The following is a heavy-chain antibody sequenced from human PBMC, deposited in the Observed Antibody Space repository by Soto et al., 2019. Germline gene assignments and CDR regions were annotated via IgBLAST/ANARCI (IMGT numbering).Heavy chain of an antibody. J-gene: IGHJ4*02. D-gene: IGHD3-3*01. CDR1: GGSISSYY. V-gene: IGHV4-59*01. CDR2: IYYSGST. Sequence: PSETLSLTCTVSGGSISSYYWSWIRQPPGKGLEWIGYIYYSGSTNYNPSLKSRVTISVDTSKNQFSLKLSSVTAADTAVYYCARVVDFWSGYYLYYFDYWGQGTLVTVSS. CDR3: ARVVDFWSGYYLYYFDY.